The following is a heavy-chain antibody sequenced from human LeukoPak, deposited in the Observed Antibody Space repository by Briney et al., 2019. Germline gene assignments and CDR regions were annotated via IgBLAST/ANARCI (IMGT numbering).Heavy chain of an antibody. V-gene: IGHV3-48*01. Sequence: PGGPLRLSCAASGFTFNIYGMNWVRQAPGKGLEWVSSISNSSKTIYYADSVKGRFTISRDNAKNSLYLQMNSLRVEDTAVYYCARTYYDILTGLKWGQGALVTVSS. J-gene: IGHJ4*02. CDR3: ARTYYDILTGLK. CDR1: GFTFNIYG. CDR2: ISNSSKTI. D-gene: IGHD3-9*01.